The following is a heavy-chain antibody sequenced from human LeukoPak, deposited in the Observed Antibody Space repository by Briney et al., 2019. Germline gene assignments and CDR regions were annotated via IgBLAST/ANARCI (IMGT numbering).Heavy chain of an antibody. D-gene: IGHD6-13*01. CDR3: AKANSSSWYPNWFDP. CDR1: GFTFSSYT. V-gene: IGHV3-23*01. J-gene: IGHJ5*02. CDR2: ITTGDGNT. Sequence: PGGSLRLSCTASGFTFSSYTMTWVRQAPGKGLKWVSTITTGDGNTYYADSVKGRFTVSRDDSKNTLYLQMNSLRAEDTAVYYCAKANSSSWYPNWFDPWGQGTLVTVSS.